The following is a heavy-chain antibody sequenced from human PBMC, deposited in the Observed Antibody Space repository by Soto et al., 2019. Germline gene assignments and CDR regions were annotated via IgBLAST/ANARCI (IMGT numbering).Heavy chain of an antibody. Sequence: ASVMVSCKASGYTFTGYYMHWVRQAPGQGLEWMGWINPNSGGTNYAQKFQGRVTMTRDTSISTAYMELSRLRSDDTAVYYCASGSDLYCSSTSCSLLWFDPWGQGTLVTVSS. J-gene: IGHJ5*02. V-gene: IGHV1-2*02. CDR3: ASGSDLYCSSTSCSLLWFDP. CDR2: INPNSGGT. D-gene: IGHD2-2*01. CDR1: GYTFTGYY.